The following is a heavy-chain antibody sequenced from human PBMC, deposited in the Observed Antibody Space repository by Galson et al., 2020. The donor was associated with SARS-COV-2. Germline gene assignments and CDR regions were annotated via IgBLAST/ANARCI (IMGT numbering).Heavy chain of an antibody. CDR2: IRSQAYGGPT. V-gene: IGHV3-49*04. J-gene: IGHJ4*02. CDR1: GFTIGDRA. D-gene: IGHD3-10*01. CDR3: TAMIQGGY. Sequence: GGSLRLSCKASGFTIGDRAMSWVRHAPGTGLEWVGFIRSQAYGGPTEYAASVKGRFIISRDDSKSIVYLQMNSLKTEDTAVYYCTAMIQGGYWDQGTLVNVSA.